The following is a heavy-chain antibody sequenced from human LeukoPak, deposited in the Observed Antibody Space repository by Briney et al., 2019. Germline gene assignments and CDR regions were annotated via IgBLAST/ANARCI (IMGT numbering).Heavy chain of an antibody. CDR2: LSYEGTNE. V-gene: IGHV3-30*03. J-gene: IGHJ4*02. Sequence: GGSLRLSCAASGFTFSSYAMHWVRRAPGKGLEWDIALSYEGTNEYSADSVKGRFTTSRDNSNTTLYLQMSPLRSEDTAIYYCARGTHDSGDYAASHRGIPPAPFDYWGQGTLVTVSS. CDR3: ARGTHDSGDYAASHRGIPPAPFDY. CDR1: GFTFSSYA. D-gene: IGHD4-17*01.